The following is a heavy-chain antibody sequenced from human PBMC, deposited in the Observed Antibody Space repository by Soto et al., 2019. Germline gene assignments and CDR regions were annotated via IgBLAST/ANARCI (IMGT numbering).Heavy chain of an antibody. J-gene: IGHJ6*03. Sequence: ASVKVSCKASGYTFTGYYMHWVRQAPGQGPEWMGWMNPNSGDTKYAQKFQGRVTMTRDTSVRTAFMELNWLKSDDTAVYYCARESGGATATLDYYYFYMDVWGKGTTVTVSS. V-gene: IGHV1-2*02. CDR2: MNPNSGDT. D-gene: IGHD1-26*01. CDR3: ARESGGATATLDYYYFYMDV. CDR1: GYTFTGYY.